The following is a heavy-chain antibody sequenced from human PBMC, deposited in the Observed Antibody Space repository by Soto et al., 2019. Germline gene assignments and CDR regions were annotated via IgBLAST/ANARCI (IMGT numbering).Heavy chain of an antibody. CDR2: ISGSGRTT. J-gene: IGHJ6*03. Sequence: EVQLLESGGGLVQPGGSLRLSCAASGFTFGTYAMKWLRQAPGRGLECVSFISGSGRTTYYAESVKCRFTVSRDNSKSTMYLQMNSLRAEDTALYYCAKFRGPSYSYYYMDVWGKGTTVTVSS. CDR3: AKFRGPSYSYYYMDV. V-gene: IGHV3-23*01. D-gene: IGHD3-16*01. CDR1: GFTFGTYA.